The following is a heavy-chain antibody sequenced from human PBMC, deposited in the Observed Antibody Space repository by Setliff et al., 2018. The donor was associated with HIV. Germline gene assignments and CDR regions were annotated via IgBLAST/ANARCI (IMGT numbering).Heavy chain of an antibody. V-gene: IGHV4-4*07. CDR1: GGSISSHY. Sequence: PSETLSLTCTVSGGSISSHYWSWIRQPAGKGLEWIGRIYTSGNTNYNPSPKSRVTMSVDTSKNQFSLKLSSVTAADTAVYYCARDSELGLNYHYGMDVWGQGTTVTVSS. D-gene: IGHD1-26*01. CDR2: IYTSGNT. CDR3: ARDSELGLNYHYGMDV. J-gene: IGHJ6*02.